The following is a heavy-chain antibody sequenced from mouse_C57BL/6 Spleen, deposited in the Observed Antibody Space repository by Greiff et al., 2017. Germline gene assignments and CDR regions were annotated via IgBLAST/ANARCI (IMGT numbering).Heavy chain of an antibody. Sequence: EVQLQQSGPELVKPGASVKISCKAYGYSFTGYYMNWVKQSPEKSLEWIGEINRSTGGTTYNQKFKAKATLTVDKSSSTAYMQLKSLTSEDSAVYESATSNCGVWFAYWGQGTLVTVSA. CDR3: ATSNCGVWFAY. D-gene: IGHD4-1*01. J-gene: IGHJ3*01. CDR2: INRSTGGT. CDR1: GYSFTGYY. V-gene: IGHV1-42*01.